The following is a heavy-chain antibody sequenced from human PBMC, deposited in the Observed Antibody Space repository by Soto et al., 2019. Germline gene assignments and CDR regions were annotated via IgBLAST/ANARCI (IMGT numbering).Heavy chain of an antibody. CDR1: GYTFTSYG. CDR2: ISAYNGNT. D-gene: IGHD6-19*01. V-gene: IGHV1-18*01. CDR3: ARDRDSSGCYPYYYGMDV. Sequence: ASVKVSCKASGYTFTSYGISWVRQAPGQGLEWMGWISAYNGNTSYAQNLQGRVTMTTDTSTSTAYMELRSLRSDDTAVYYCARDRDSSGCYPYYYGMDVWGQGTTVTVSS. J-gene: IGHJ6*02.